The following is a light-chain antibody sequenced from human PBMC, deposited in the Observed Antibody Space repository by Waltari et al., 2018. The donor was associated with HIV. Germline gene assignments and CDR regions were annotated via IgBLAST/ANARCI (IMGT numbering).Light chain of an antibody. J-gene: IGKJ1*01. CDR2: LGS. CDR1: QSALHTLGYNY. Sequence: DIVMTQSPLSLPVTPGEPASISCRSSQSALHTLGYNYLDWYLQKPGQSPQLLIYLGSYRASGVPDRFSGSGSGTDFTLKISRVEAEDVGVYYCMQGLQIPWTFGQGTKVEIK. CDR3: MQGLQIPWT. V-gene: IGKV2-28*01.